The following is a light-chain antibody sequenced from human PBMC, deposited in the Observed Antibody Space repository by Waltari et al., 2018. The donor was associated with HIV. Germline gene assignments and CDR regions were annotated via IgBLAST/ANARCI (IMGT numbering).Light chain of an antibody. J-gene: IGLJ3*02. CDR3: ISYTTTDTWV. V-gene: IGLV2-14*03. Sequence: QSALTQPASVSGSPGQSITISCTGASSDVGGYDYVSWYQQHPGKAPKVMIYNVSKRPSGVSNRFSGSKSGNTASLTISGLQAEDEADYYCISYTTTDTWVFGGGTKLTVL. CDR2: NVS. CDR1: SSDVGGYDY.